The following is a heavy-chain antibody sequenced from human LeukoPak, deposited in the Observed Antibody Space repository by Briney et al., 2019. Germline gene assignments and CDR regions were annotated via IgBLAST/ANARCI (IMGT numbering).Heavy chain of an antibody. CDR2: IYSGGST. D-gene: IGHD2-2*01. CDR3: ARSGKGRDIVVVPAAI. CDR1: EFSVGSNY. Sequence: PGGSLRLSCAASEFSVGSNYMTWVRQAPGKGLEWVSLIYSGGSTYYADSVKGRFTISRDNSKNTLYLQMNSLRAEDTAVYYCARSGKGRDIVVVPAAIWGQGTMVTVSS. J-gene: IGHJ3*02. V-gene: IGHV3-53*01.